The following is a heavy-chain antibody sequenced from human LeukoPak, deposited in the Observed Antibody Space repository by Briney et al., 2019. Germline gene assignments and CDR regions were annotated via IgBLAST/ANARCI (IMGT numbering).Heavy chain of an antibody. CDR1: GSTFSSYE. D-gene: IGHD1-26*01. CDR2: ISSSGSTI. J-gene: IGHJ4*02. CDR3: AQVGATTEGY. Sequence: PGGSLRLSCAASGSTFSSYEMNWVRQAPGKGLEWVSYISSSGSTIYYADSVKGRFTISRDNAKNSLYLQMNSLRAEDTAVYYCAQVGATTEGYWGQGTLVTVSS. V-gene: IGHV3-48*03.